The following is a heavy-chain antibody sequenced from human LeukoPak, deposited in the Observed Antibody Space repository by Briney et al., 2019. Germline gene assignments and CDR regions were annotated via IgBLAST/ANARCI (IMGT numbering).Heavy chain of an antibody. CDR1: GGSISTYS. D-gene: IGHD3-22*01. CDR2: IYYSGST. J-gene: IGHJ5*02. V-gene: IGHV4-59*12. Sequence: PSETLSLTCTVSGGSISTYSWTWIRQPPGKGLEWIGNIYYSGSTNYNPSLKSRVTISVDTSKNQFSLKLSPVTAADTAVYYCARGPPSMIVVVIRRSWFDPWGQGTLVTVSS. CDR3: ARGPPSMIVVVIRRSWFDP.